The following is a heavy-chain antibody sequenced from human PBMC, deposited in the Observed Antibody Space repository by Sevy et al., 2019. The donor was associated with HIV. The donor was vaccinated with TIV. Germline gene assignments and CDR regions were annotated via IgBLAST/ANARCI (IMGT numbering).Heavy chain of an antibody. Sequence: ASVKVSCKASGGTFSSDAISWVRQAPGQGLEWMGGIIPIFGTANYAQKFQGRVTITADESTSTAYMELTSLRSEDTAVYYCARVLPHNSLRRAFDDGMDVWGQGTTVTVSS. CDR3: ARVLPHNSLRRAFDDGMDV. V-gene: IGHV1-69*13. D-gene: IGHD4-17*01. CDR2: IIPIFGTA. CDR1: GGTFSSDA. J-gene: IGHJ6*02.